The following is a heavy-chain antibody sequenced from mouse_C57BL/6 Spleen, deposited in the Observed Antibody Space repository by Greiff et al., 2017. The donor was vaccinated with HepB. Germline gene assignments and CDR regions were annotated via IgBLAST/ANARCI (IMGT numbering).Heavy chain of an antibody. CDR1: GFNFKDYD. V-gene: IGHV14-1*01. Sequence: VQLQQSGAELVRPGASVKLSCTASGFNFKDYDMHWVKQRPEQGLEWIGRIDPEDGDTEYAPKFQGKATMTADTSSNTAYLQLSSLTSEDTAVYSFTVPDEYDEGFAYWGQGTLVTVSA. D-gene: IGHD2-4*01. J-gene: IGHJ3*01. CDR2: IDPEDGDT. CDR3: TVPDEYDEGFAY.